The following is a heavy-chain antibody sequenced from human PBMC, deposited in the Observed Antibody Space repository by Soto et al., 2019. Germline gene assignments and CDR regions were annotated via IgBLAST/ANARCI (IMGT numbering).Heavy chain of an antibody. Sequence: ASLKVSCKVSGYTLTELSMHWVRQAPGKGLEWMGGFDPEDGETIYAQKFQGRVTMTEDTSTDTAYMELSSLRSEDTAVYYCATDSYYYGSGSYYFDYRGQGTLVTVSS. D-gene: IGHD3-10*01. CDR1: GYTLTELS. J-gene: IGHJ4*02. CDR3: ATDSYYYGSGSYYFDY. V-gene: IGHV1-24*01. CDR2: FDPEDGET.